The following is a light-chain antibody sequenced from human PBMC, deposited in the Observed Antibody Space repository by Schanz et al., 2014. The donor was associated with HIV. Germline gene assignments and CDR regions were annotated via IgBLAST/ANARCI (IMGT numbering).Light chain of an antibody. CDR2: DNT. CDR3: QSFDSSLNGVV. V-gene: IGLV1-40*01. J-gene: IGLJ3*02. CDR1: RSNIGTGFD. Sequence: QSVLTQPPSVSGAPGQRVTISCTGTRSNIGTGFDVHWYQLLPGTAPKVLIFDNTNRPSGVPARFSGSKSGSSASLAISGLQAEDEADYLCQSFDSSLNGVVFGGGTKLTVL.